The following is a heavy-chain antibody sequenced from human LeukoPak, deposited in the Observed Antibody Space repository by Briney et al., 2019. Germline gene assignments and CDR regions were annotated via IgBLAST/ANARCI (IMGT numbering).Heavy chain of an antibody. CDR3: AGGYCSSTSCYGYYYGMDV. CDR1: GGSISSYY. CDR2: IYYSGST. V-gene: IGHV4-59*01. J-gene: IGHJ6*04. D-gene: IGHD2-2*01. Sequence: SETLSLTCTVSGGSISSYYWSWIRQPPGKGLEWIGYIYYSGSTNYNPSLKSRVTISVDTSKNQFSLKLSSVTAADTAVYYCAGGYCSSTSCYGYYYGMDVWGKGTTVTVSS.